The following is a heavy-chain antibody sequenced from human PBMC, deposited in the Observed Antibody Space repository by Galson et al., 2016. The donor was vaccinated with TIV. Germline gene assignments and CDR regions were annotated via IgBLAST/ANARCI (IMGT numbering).Heavy chain of an antibody. Sequence: ETLSLTCTVSGGSISSYHWSWIRQPPGKGLEWIGFIYFTGTTNYNHSLRSRVTMSLDTSKQQFSLKLSSVTAADTAVYYCARDTSTYPRRFDYWGQGTLVTVSS. CDR1: GGSISSYH. J-gene: IGHJ4*02. V-gene: IGHV4-59*01. CDR2: IYFTGTT. CDR3: ARDTSTYPRRFDY.